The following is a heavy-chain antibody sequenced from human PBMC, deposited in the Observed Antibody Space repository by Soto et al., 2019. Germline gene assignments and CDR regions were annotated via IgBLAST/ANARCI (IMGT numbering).Heavy chain of an antibody. V-gene: IGHV3-11*01. CDR3: ARDWNSND. J-gene: IGHJ4*02. CDR2: ITNSGTI. Sequence: PGGSLRLSCAASGFTFSDYFMSWIRQAPGKGLEWVSYITNSGTIYYADSVKGRFTISRDNAKNSLFLQMNGLRAEDTAVYYCARDWNSNDWGQGTLVTVS. D-gene: IGHD1-7*01. CDR1: GFTFSDYF.